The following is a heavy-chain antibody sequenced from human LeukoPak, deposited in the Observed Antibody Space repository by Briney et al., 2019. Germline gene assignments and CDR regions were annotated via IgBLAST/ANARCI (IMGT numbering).Heavy chain of an antibody. CDR1: GYTFTSYD. CDR3: ARGRELRYFDWLLGPNWFDP. D-gene: IGHD3-9*01. V-gene: IGHV1-8*01. J-gene: IGHJ5*02. CDR2: MNPNSGNT. Sequence: ASVTVSCKASGYTFTSYDINWVRQATGQGLEWMGWMNPNSGNTGYAQKFQGRVTMTRNTSISTAYMELSSLRSEDTAVYYCARGRELRYFDWLLGPNWFDPWGQGALVTVSS.